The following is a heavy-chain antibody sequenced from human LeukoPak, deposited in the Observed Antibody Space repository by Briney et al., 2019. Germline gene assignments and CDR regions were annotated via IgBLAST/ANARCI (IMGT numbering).Heavy chain of an antibody. Sequence: ASVKVSCKASGYTFTSYAMHWVRQAPGQGLEWMGWISAYNGNTNYAQKLQGRVTMTTDTSTSTAYMELRSLRSDDTAVYYCARDHSYCSSTSCYSFPWFDPWGQGTLVTVSS. J-gene: IGHJ5*02. V-gene: IGHV1-18*01. CDR3: ARDHSYCSSTSCYSFPWFDP. D-gene: IGHD2-2*02. CDR2: ISAYNGNT. CDR1: GYTFTSYA.